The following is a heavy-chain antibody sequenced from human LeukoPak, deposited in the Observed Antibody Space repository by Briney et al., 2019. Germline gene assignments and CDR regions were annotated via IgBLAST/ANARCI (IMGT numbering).Heavy chain of an antibody. CDR3: ARAVPSTYYYDSSGYPDY. D-gene: IGHD3-22*01. Sequence: GGSLRLSCAASGFTFSSYSMNWVRQAPGKGLEWVSSISSSSSYIYYADSVRGRFTISRDNAKNSLYLQMNSLRAEDTAVYYCARAVPSTYYYDSSGYPDYWGQGTLVTVSS. J-gene: IGHJ4*02. V-gene: IGHV3-21*01. CDR2: ISSSSSYI. CDR1: GFTFSSYS.